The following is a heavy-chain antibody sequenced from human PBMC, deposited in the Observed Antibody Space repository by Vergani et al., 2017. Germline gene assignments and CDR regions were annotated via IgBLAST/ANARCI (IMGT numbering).Heavy chain of an antibody. Sequence: QLLLQESGPGLVKPSETLSLTCTVAGVSINSDDYYWGWIRQPPGKGLEWIGTIYYTGTTYYNEAHKSRLTISVDTSKNQFSLNLTSVTAADTAVYYCTRHGRSGWAGYYQHWGQGTLVTASS. J-gene: IGHJ1*01. CDR3: TRHGRSGWAGYYQH. V-gene: IGHV4-39*01. CDR2: IYYTGTT. CDR1: GVSINSDDYY. D-gene: IGHD6-19*01.